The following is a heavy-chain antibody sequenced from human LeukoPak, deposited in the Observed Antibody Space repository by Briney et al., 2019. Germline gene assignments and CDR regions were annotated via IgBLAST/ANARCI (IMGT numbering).Heavy chain of an antibody. CDR3: AFELPPNRFDP. CDR1: GFTFSNYA. Sequence: PGGSLRLSCAASGFTFSNYAMTWVRQAPGWGPEWLSAISATGGTTYYTDSVRGRFTISRDNSKNTLYLQMNGLRAEDTALYYCAFELPPNRFDPWGQGTLVTVSS. J-gene: IGHJ5*02. D-gene: IGHD2-21*01. CDR2: ISATGGTT. V-gene: IGHV3-23*01.